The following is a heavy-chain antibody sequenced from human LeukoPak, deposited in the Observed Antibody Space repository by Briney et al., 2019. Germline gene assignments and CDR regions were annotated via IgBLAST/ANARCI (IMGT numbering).Heavy chain of an antibody. CDR1: GLSFSSFA. D-gene: IGHD3-16*01. CDR3: AKASWVSSTDAVR. V-gene: IGHV3-23*01. CDR2: IRGNGET. Sequence: GGSLRLSCAASGLSFSSFAMSWVRQGPARGLEWVSSIRGNGETVYADSVMGRLTLSSDSSRNTVYFQLNNQRVEDTAIYYCAKASWVSSTDAVRWGQGTLVTVSS. J-gene: IGHJ4*02.